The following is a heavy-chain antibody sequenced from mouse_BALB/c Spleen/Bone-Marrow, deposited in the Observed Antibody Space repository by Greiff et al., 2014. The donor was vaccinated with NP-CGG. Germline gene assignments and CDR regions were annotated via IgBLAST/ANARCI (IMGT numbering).Heavy chain of an antibody. CDR2: ISRGGTT. CDR3: ARNYYGTFAY. J-gene: IGHJ3*01. D-gene: IGHD1-1*01. Sequence: SGGGLVKPGGSLKLSCAASGFTFSSYAMSWVRQTPVKRLEWVASISRGGTTYYPDSVKGRFTISRDNARNILYLQMSGLRSEDTAMYYCARNYYGTFAYWGQGTLVTVSA. V-gene: IGHV5-6-5*01. CDR1: GFTFSSYA.